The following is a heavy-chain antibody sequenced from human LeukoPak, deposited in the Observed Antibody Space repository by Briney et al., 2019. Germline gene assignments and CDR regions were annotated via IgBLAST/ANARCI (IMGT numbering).Heavy chain of an antibody. CDR1: GFTVSSNY. J-gene: IGHJ4*02. CDR3: AKEDTKYRFGY. CDR2: ISGSGGST. D-gene: IGHD2-2*02. Sequence: GGSLRLSCAASGFTVSSNYMSWARQAPGKGLEWVSAISGSGGSTYYADSVKGRFTISRDNSKNTLYLQMNSLRAEDTAVYYCAKEDTKYRFGYWGQGTLVTVSS. V-gene: IGHV3-23*01.